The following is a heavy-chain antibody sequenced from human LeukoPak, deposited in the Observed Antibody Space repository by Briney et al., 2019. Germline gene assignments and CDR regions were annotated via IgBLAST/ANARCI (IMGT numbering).Heavy chain of an antibody. J-gene: IGHJ4*02. CDR2: ISGSGGST. V-gene: IGHV3-23*01. D-gene: IGHD2-15*01. CDR1: GLTFSRYG. CDR3: ASHCSGGSCYYDY. Sequence: GGSLRLSCAASGLTFSRYGMSWVRQASGKGLEWVLAISGSGGSTYYADSVKGRFPISRDNSKNTLYLQMDSLRAEDTAVYYCASHCSGGSCYYDYWGQGTLVTVSS.